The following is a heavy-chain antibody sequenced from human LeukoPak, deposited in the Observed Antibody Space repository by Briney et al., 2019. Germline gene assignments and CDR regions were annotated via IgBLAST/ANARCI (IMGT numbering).Heavy chain of an antibody. J-gene: IGHJ5*02. CDR1: GGSFSGYY. V-gene: IGHV4-34*01. Sequence: SETLSLTCAVYGGSFSGYYWSWIRQTPGKGLEWIGEINHSGSTNYNPSLKSRVTISVDTSKNQFSLKLSSVTAADTAVYYCASTIAAAGYNWFDPWGQGTLVTVSS. CDR3: ASTIAAAGYNWFDP. CDR2: INHSGST. D-gene: IGHD6-13*01.